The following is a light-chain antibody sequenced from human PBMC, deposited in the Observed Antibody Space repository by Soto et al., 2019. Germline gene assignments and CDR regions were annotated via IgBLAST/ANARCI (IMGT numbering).Light chain of an antibody. Sequence: DIQMTQSPSSLSASVGDRVTIICRASQSIGSYLNWYQQNRGKAPKLLIYAASTLQSGVPSRFSGSGSGTDFTLTISSLQPEDFATYYCLQDHDYQWTFGQGTKLEIK. CDR3: LQDHDYQWT. V-gene: IGKV1-39*01. CDR2: AAS. CDR1: QSIGSY. J-gene: IGKJ2*02.